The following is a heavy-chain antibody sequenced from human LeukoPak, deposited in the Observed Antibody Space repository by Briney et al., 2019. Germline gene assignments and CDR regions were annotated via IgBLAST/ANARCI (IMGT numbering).Heavy chain of an antibody. CDR1: GYTFTSYY. CDR2: INPSGGST. V-gene: IGHV1-46*01. D-gene: IGHD1-1*01. J-gene: IGHJ4*02. Sequence: ASVKVSCKASGYTFTSYYIHWVRQAPGQGLEWMGIINPSGGSTRYAQMFRGRVTMTRDMSTSTVYMELSSLRSEDTAVYYCATLKGYIDPPGDYWGQGTLVTVSS. CDR3: ATLKGYIDPPGDY.